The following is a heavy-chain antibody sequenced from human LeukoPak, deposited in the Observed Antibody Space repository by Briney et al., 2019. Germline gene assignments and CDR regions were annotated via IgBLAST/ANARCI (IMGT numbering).Heavy chain of an antibody. J-gene: IGHJ4*02. V-gene: IGHV3-15*01. CDR2: IKSKTDGGTT. CDR1: GFTFSNAW. Sequence: PGGSLRLSCAASGFTFSNAWMSWVRQAPGKGLEWVGRIKSKTDGGTTEYAAPVKGRFTISRDDSKNMLYLQMNSLKTEDTAVYYCATGDQLLYSTRFDYWGQGSLVTVAS. D-gene: IGHD2-2*02. CDR3: ATGDQLLYSTRFDY.